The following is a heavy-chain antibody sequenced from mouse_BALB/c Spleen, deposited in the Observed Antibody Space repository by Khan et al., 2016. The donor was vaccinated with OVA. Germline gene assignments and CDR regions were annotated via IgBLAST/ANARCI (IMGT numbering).Heavy chain of an antibody. CDR2: IYPGNNDT. CDR1: GYIFTDYL. V-gene: IGHV1-5*01. Sequence: VQLQQSGTVLARPGTSVRMSCKASGYIFTDYLMHWVKQRPGQGLEWIGSIYPGNNDTNYNQKFQDKAKLTSVPSASTAYMDLSSLTNEDSAVVYYTRAGYGACAFWGQGTLVTVSA. CDR3: TRAGYGACAF. D-gene: IGHD1-1*01. J-gene: IGHJ3*01.